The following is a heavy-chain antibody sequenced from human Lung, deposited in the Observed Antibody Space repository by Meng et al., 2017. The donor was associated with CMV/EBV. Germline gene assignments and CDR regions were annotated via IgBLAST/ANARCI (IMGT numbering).Heavy chain of an antibody. Sequence: SVKVSCKASGYRLTAYYIHWVRQAPGQGLEWMGWISAYNGNTNYAQKLQGRVTMTTDTSTSTAYMELRSLRSDDTAVYYCARDLNWFDPWGQGTRVTGAS. J-gene: IGHJ5*02. CDR3: ARDLNWFDP. V-gene: IGHV1-18*04. CDR2: ISAYNGNT. CDR1: GYRLTAYY.